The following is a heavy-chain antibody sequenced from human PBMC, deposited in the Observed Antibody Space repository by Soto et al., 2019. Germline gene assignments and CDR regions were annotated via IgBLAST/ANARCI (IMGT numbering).Heavy chain of an antibody. CDR1: GGTFSSYT. CDR3: ASRSTYYYGSGSYPYYYYGMDV. CDR2: IIPILGIA. J-gene: IGHJ6*02. V-gene: IGHV1-69*02. Sequence: SVKVSCKASGGTFSSYTISWVRQAPGQGLEWMGRIIPILGIANYAQKFQGRVTITADKSTSTAYMELSSLRSEDTAVYYCASRSTYYYGSGSYPYYYYGMDVWG. D-gene: IGHD3-10*01.